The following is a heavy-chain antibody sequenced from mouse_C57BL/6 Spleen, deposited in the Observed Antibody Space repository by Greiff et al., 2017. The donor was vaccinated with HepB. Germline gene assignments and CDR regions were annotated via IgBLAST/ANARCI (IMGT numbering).Heavy chain of an antibody. J-gene: IGHJ3*01. D-gene: IGHD3-2*02. CDR3: TEAAQAPAWFAY. CDR1: GFNIKDDY. CDR2: IDPENGDT. Sequence: EVKLQESGAELVRPGASVKLSCTASGFNIKDDYMHWVKQRPEQGLEWIGWIDPENGDTEYASKFQGKATITADTSSNTAYLQLSSLTSEDTAVYYCTEAAQAPAWFAYWGQGTLVTVSA. V-gene: IGHV14-4*01.